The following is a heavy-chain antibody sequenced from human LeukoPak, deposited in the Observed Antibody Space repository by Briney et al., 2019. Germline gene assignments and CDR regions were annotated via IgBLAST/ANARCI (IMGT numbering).Heavy chain of an antibody. D-gene: IGHD4-17*01. Sequence: SETLSLTCTVSGGYIGSYYWSWIRQPAGKGLEWIGRIYTSENTDYNPSLKSRVTMSVDMSTSQFSLRLTSVTAEDTAVYYCAREGDYGDYSKSFYYMDVWGKGTTVTVSS. J-gene: IGHJ6*03. CDR2: IYTSENT. CDR3: AREGDYGDYSKSFYYMDV. CDR1: GGYIGSYY. V-gene: IGHV4-4*07.